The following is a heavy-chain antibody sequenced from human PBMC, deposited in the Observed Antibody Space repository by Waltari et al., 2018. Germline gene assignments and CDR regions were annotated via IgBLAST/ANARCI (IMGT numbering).Heavy chain of an antibody. V-gene: IGHV3-7*01. D-gene: IGHD5-18*01. J-gene: IGHJ4*02. Sequence: EVQLVESGGGLVQPGGSLRLSSAASAFSLSYYWLSWVRQGPGRGLEWMANIKQDGSAKYYADSVKGRFTISRDNAENSLYLQMNSLRVEDTAVYYCATSLDAAANDWGQGTLVTVSS. CDR3: ATSLDAAAND. CDR1: AFSLSYYW. CDR2: IKQDGSAK.